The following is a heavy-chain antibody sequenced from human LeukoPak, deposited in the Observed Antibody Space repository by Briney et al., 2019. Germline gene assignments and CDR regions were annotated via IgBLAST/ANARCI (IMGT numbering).Heavy chain of an antibody. CDR3: ATEVQYYYGSGTYSY. J-gene: IGHJ4*02. D-gene: IGHD3-10*01. CDR2: SNPEDDET. CDR1: GYTLTELS. Sequence: ASVKVSFKVSGYTLTELSIYWVRQAPGKGLEWMGGSNPEDDETIYAQKFQGRVTMTEDTSTETAYMDLSSLRSEDTAAYYCATEVQYYYGSGTYSYWGQGTLVTVSS. V-gene: IGHV1-24*01.